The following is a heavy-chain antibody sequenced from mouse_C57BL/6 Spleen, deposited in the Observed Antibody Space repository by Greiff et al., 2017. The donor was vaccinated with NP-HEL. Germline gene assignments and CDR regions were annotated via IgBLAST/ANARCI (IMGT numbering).Heavy chain of an antibody. CDR3: ARWGDYDTWFAY. J-gene: IGHJ3*01. CDR1: GYTFTSYW. V-gene: IGHV1-61*01. CDR2: IYPSDSET. Sequence: VKLQQPGAELVRPGSSVKLSCKASGYTFTSYWMDWVKQRPGQGLEWIGNIYPSDSETHYNQKFKDKATLTVDKSSSTAYMQLSSLTSEDSAVYYCARWGDYDTWFAYWGQGTLVTVSA. D-gene: IGHD2-4*01.